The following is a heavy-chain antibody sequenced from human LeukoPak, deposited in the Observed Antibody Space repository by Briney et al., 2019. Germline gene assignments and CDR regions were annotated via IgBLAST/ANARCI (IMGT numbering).Heavy chain of an antibody. Sequence: GGSLRLSCAASGFAFSSFWMSWVRQAPGKGLEWVANIKQDGSDRYYVDFVKGRFTISRDNAKNSLYLQMSNMRAEDTAVYFCARGGGLDVWGQGATVTVSS. V-gene: IGHV3-7*03. J-gene: IGHJ6*02. CDR2: IKQDGSDR. CDR3: ARGGGLDV. D-gene: IGHD3-16*01. CDR1: GFAFSSFW.